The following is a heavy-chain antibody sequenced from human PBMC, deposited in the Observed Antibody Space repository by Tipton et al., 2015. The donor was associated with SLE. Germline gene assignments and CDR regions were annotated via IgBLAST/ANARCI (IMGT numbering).Heavy chain of an antibody. J-gene: IGHJ5*02. D-gene: IGHD3-3*02. V-gene: IGHV4-34*01. CDR3: ARGPPFMEWERNWFDP. CDR1: GGSFSTYF. CDR2: IDHSGST. Sequence: TLSLTCAVYGGSFSTYFWSWIRQPPGKGLEWIGEIDHSGSTNYNPSLKSRVTISVDTSKNQFSLKLTSVTAADTAVYYCARGPPFMEWERNWFDPWGQGTLVTVSS.